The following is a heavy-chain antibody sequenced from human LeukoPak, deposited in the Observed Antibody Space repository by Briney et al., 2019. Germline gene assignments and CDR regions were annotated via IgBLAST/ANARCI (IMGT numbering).Heavy chain of an antibody. CDR3: ASDGAQIVATTLHYYYGMDV. J-gene: IGHJ6*02. CDR2: INPSGGST. CDR1: GYTFTSYY. D-gene: IGHD5-12*01. V-gene: IGHV1-46*03. Sequence: ASVKVSCKASGYTFTSYYMHWVRQAPGQGLEWMGIINPSGGSTSYAQKFQGRVTMTRDTSTSTVYMELSSLRSEDTAVYYCASDGAQIVATTLHYYYGMDVWGQGTTVTVSS.